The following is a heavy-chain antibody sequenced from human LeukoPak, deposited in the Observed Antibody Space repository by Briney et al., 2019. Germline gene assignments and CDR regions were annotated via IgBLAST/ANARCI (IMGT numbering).Heavy chain of an antibody. J-gene: IGHJ6*04. Sequence: GGSLRLSCAASGFTFSSYAMHWVRQAPGKGLEWVAVISYDGSNKYYADSVKGRFAISRDNSKNTLYLQMNSLRAEDTAVYYCAKDRWDLGVYYGMDVWGKGTTVTVSS. CDR2: ISYDGSNK. CDR3: AKDRWDLGVYYGMDV. D-gene: IGHD1-26*01. CDR1: GFTFSSYA. V-gene: IGHV3-30*09.